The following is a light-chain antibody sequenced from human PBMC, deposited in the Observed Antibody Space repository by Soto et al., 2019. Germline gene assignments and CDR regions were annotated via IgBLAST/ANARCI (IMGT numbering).Light chain of an antibody. Sequence: DIQMPTSPSSVSASVGARVTITCRASQSISSWLAWYQQKPGKAPKLLIYDASSLESGVPSRFSGSGSGTEFTLTISSLQPDDFATYYCQHYNSYSEAFSQGTKVDI. CDR3: QHYNSYSEA. V-gene: IGKV1-5*01. CDR1: QSISSW. J-gene: IGKJ1*01. CDR2: DAS.